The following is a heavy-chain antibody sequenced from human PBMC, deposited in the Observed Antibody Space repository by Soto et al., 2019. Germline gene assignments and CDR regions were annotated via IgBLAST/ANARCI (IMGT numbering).Heavy chain of an antibody. Sequence: QVQLVQSGAEVKNPGASVRVSCKTSDYTFTDYGVTWVRQAPGEGLEWMAWISGYNGNTNYAQKLQGRVTMTTDTSTSTAYMELRGLRYDDTAVYFCARARGIAVADDYWGQGTLVIVSS. CDR1: DYTFTDYG. J-gene: IGHJ4*02. CDR3: ARARGIAVADDY. V-gene: IGHV1-18*04. D-gene: IGHD6-19*01. CDR2: ISGYNGNT.